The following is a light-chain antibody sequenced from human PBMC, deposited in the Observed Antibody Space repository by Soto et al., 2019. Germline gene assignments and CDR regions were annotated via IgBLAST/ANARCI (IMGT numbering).Light chain of an antibody. J-gene: IGKJ4*01. CDR3: QHRSNWPLT. CDR2: EAS. V-gene: IGKV3-11*01. Sequence: EIVLTQSPATLSLSPGERATLSCRASQYVNTYLAWYQQKPGQAPRLLIYEASNRATGIPARFSGSGSGTDFTLTISSLEPEDFAVYYCQHRSNWPLTFGGGTKVEIK. CDR1: QYVNTY.